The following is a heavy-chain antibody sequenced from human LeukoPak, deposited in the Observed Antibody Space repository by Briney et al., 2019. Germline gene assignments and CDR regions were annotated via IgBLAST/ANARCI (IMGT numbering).Heavy chain of an antibody. CDR3: ARTPIYYYDNSGYYN. J-gene: IGHJ4*02. CDR2: IYYSGST. V-gene: IGHV4-39*07. Sequence: SETLSLTCTVSGGSISTSSYYWGWVRQPPGKGMEWIGSIYYSGSTYYNSSLKSRVTISVDTSKNQFSLKLSSVTAADTAVYYCARTPIYYYDNSGYYNWGQGTLDTVSS. D-gene: IGHD3-22*01. CDR1: GGSISTSSYY.